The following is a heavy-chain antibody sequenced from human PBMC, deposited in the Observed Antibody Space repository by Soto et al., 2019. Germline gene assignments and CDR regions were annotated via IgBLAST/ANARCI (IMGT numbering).Heavy chain of an antibody. CDR3: ASHDYGDYYFDY. Sequence: SETLSLTCTVSGGSISSYYWSWIRQPPGKGLEWIGYIYYSGSTNYNPSLKSRVTISVDTSKNQFSLKLSSVTAADTAVYYCASHDYGDYYFDYWGQGTLVTVSS. D-gene: IGHD4-17*01. CDR2: IYYSGST. J-gene: IGHJ4*02. V-gene: IGHV4-59*01. CDR1: GGSISSYY.